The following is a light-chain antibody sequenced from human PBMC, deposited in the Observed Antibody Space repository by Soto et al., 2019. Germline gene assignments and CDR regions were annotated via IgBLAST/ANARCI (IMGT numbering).Light chain of an antibody. J-gene: IGLJ3*02. V-gene: IGLV2-23*02. CDR3: CSYAGSSTWV. Sequence: QSALTQPASVSGSPGQSITISCTGTSSDVGSYNLVSWYQQHPGKAPQLRIYEVSKRPSGVSNRFSGSKSGNTASLTISGLQAEDEADYYCCSYAGSSTWVFGGGTKLTVL. CDR1: SSDVGSYNL. CDR2: EVS.